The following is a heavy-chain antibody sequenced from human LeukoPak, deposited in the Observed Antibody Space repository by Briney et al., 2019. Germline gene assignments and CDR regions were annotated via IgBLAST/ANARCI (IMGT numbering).Heavy chain of an antibody. V-gene: IGHV3-43D*03. J-gene: IGHJ4*02. CDR3: ASSGRGPLA. Sequence: GGSLRLSCAASGFTFDDYAMHWVRQAPGKGLEWVSLISWDGGSTYYADSVKGRFTISRDNAKNSLYLQMNSLRAEDTAVYYCASSGRGPLAWGQGTLVTVSS. CDR1: GFTFDDYA. CDR2: ISWDGGST. D-gene: IGHD3-10*01.